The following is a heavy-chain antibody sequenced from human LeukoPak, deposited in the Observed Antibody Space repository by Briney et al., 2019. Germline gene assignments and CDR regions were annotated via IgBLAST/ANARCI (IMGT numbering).Heavy chain of an antibody. V-gene: IGHV3-23*01. Sequence: PSETLSLTCTVSGGSISSYYWSWVRQAPGKGLEWVSAISGSGGSTYYADSVKGRFTISRDNSKNTLYLQMNSLRAEDTAVYYCAKDQVSIPEGWFDPWGQGTLVTVSS. CDR3: AKDQVSIPEGWFDP. J-gene: IGHJ5*02. CDR2: ISGSGGST. D-gene: IGHD5/OR15-5a*01. CDR1: GGSISSYY.